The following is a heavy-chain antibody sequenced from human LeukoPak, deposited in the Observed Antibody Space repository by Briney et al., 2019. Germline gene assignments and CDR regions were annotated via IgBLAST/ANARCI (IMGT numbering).Heavy chain of an antibody. Sequence: GGSLRLSCAASGFTFSSYGMSWVRQAPGKGLEWVSAISGSGGSTYYADSVKGRFTISRDNSKNTLYLQMNSLRAEDTAVYYCAKAPIRYYYDSSGYYYFDYWGQGTLVTVSS. CDR3: AKAPIRYYYDSSGYYYFDY. D-gene: IGHD3-22*01. CDR2: ISGSGGST. J-gene: IGHJ4*02. V-gene: IGHV3-23*01. CDR1: GFTFSSYG.